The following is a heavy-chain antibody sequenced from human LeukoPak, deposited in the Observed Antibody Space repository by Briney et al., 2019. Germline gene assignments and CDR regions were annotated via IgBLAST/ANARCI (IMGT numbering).Heavy chain of an antibody. J-gene: IGHJ6*03. D-gene: IGHD3-9*01. CDR3: ARGHCGPVVNYDILTGSGCYYYMDV. Sequence: GASVKVSCKASGYTFTSYYMHRVRQAPGQGLEWMGIINPSGGSTSYAQKFQGRVTMTRNTSISTAYMELSSLRSEDTAVYYCARGHCGPVVNYDILTGSGCYYYMDVWGKGTTVTISS. CDR1: GYTFTSYY. V-gene: IGHV1-46*01. CDR2: INPSGGST.